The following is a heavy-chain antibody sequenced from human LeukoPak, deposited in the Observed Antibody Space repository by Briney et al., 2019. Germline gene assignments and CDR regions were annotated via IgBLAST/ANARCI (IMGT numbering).Heavy chain of an antibody. J-gene: IGHJ4*02. Sequence: GRSLRLSCAASGFTFSSYGMHWVRQAPGKGLEWVAVIWYDGSNKYYADSVKGRFTISRDNSKNTLYLQMNSLRAEDTAVYYCAKAAPPFGGSGYLGFDYWGQGTLVTVPS. D-gene: IGHD3-22*01. V-gene: IGHV3-33*06. CDR1: GFTFSSYG. CDR2: IWYDGSNK. CDR3: AKAAPPFGGSGYLGFDY.